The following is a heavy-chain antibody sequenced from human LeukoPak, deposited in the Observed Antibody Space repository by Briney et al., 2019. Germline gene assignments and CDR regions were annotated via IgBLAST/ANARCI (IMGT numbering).Heavy chain of an antibody. CDR1: GFTFSSYS. V-gene: IGHV3-21*01. D-gene: IGHD2-2*02. Sequence: GGSLRLSCAASGFTFSSYSMNWVRQAAGKGLEWVSSISSSSSYVYYADSVKGRFTISRDNAKNSLYLQMNSLRAEDTAVYYCARADIVVVPAAINYFDYWGQGTLVTVSS. CDR2: ISSSSSYV. J-gene: IGHJ4*02. CDR3: ARADIVVVPAAINYFDY.